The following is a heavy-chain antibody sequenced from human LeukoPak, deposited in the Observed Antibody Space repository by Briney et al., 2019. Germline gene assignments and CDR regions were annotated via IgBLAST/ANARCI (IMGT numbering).Heavy chain of an antibody. J-gene: IGHJ4*02. CDR2: IIPISGTA. Sequence: ASVKVSCKASGGTFSSYAISWVRQAPGQGLEWMGGIIPISGTANYAQKFQGRVTITTDESTSTAYMELSSLRSEDTAVYYCARGLEEWELKYWGQGTLVTVSS. CDR1: GGTFSSYA. V-gene: IGHV1-69*05. CDR3: ARGLEEWELKY. D-gene: IGHD1-26*01.